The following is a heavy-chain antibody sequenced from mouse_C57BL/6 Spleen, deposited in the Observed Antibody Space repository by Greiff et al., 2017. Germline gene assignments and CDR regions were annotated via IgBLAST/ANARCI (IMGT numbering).Heavy chain of an antibody. CDR3: ARRYDGYYNYAMDY. CDR2: INPSTGGT. CDR1: GYSFTGYY. V-gene: IGHV1-42*01. Sequence: EVQLVESGPELVKPGASVKISCKASGYSFTGYYMNWVKQSPEKSLEWIGEINPSTGGTTYNQKFKAKATLTVDKSSSTAYMQLKSLTSEDSAVYYCARRYDGYYNYAMDYWGQGTSVTVSS. J-gene: IGHJ4*01. D-gene: IGHD2-3*01.